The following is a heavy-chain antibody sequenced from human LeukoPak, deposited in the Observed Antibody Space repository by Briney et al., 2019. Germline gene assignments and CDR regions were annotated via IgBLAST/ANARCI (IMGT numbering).Heavy chain of an antibody. CDR3: VKAGGYYDSSGSIGHDAFAI. J-gene: IGHJ3*02. V-gene: IGHV3-30*14. CDR2: ISYDGSNE. Sequence: GGSLRLSCTASGFTFSSYAMYWVRQAPGKGLEWVAVISYDGSNEYYADSVKGRFTISRDNSKNTLYLQMSSLRAEDTAVYYCVKAGGYYDSSGSIGHDAFAIWGQGTMVTVSS. CDR1: GFTFSSYA. D-gene: IGHD3-22*01.